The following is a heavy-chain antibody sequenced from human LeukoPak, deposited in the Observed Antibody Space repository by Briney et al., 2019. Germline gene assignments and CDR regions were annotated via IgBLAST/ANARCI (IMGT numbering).Heavy chain of an antibody. Sequence: ASVKVSCKASGYTFTSYGISWVLQAPGQGLEWMGWISAYNGNTNYAQKLQGRVTMTTDTSTSTAYMELRSLRSDDTAVYYCARSSAGMVRGVPQFDYWGQGTLVTVSS. D-gene: IGHD3-10*01. CDR3: ARSSAGMVRGVPQFDY. CDR1: GYTFTSYG. J-gene: IGHJ4*02. V-gene: IGHV1-18*01. CDR2: ISAYNGNT.